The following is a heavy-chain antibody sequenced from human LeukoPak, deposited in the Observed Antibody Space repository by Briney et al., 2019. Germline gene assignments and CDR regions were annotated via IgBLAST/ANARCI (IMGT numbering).Heavy chain of an antibody. V-gene: IGHV1-8*01. CDR2: MNPNSGKT. CDR1: GYTFTNYD. D-gene: IGHD6-13*01. Sequence: GASVTVSFKASGYTFTNYDINWVRQAPGKGGEWMGWMNPNSGKTGYAQKFQGRVTMTRNTSISTAYMELSSLRSEDTAVYYCARVYSSSWYYYYYYGMDVWGQGTTVTVSS. CDR3: ARVYSSSWYYYYYYGMDV. J-gene: IGHJ6*02.